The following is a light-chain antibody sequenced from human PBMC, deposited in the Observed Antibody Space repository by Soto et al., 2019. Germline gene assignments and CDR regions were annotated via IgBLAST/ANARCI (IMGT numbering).Light chain of an antibody. CDR2: GAS. CDR3: PQYGRSPPT. J-gene: IGKJ1*01. Sequence: EIGLTQSPGTLSLSPGERATLSCRASQSVSSTYLAWYQQKPGQAPRLLIYGASSRATGIPDRFSGSGSGTDFTLTISRLEPEDYAVYYCPQYGRSPPTFGQGTKVDI. CDR1: QSVSSTY. V-gene: IGKV3-20*01.